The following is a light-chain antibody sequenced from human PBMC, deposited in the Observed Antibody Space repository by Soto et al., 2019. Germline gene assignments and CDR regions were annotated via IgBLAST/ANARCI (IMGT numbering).Light chain of an antibody. Sequence: DVLMTQSPLSLPVTLGQPASVSCRSSQSLVHSDGNSYLSWFQQRPGHSPRRLIYKVSNRDSGVPDRFSGSGSDTDFTLKISRVEAEDVGVYYCMQGTQWPYTFGQGTQLEIK. CDR2: KVS. CDR3: MQGTQWPYT. V-gene: IGKV2-30*02. J-gene: IGKJ2*01. CDR1: QSLVHSDGNSY.